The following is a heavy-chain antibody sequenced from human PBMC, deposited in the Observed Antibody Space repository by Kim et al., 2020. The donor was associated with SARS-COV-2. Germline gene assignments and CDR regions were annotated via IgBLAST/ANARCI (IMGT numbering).Heavy chain of an antibody. CDR3: ARDRAVADLPDDY. CDR1: GFTFSSYG. CDR2: IWYDGSNK. D-gene: IGHD6-19*01. V-gene: IGHV3-33*01. J-gene: IGHJ4*02. Sequence: GGSLRLSCAASGFTFSSYGMHWVRQAPGKGLEWVAVIWYDGSNKYYADSVKGRFTISRDNSKNTLYLQMNSLRAEDTAVYYCARDRAVADLPDDYWGQGTLVTVSS.